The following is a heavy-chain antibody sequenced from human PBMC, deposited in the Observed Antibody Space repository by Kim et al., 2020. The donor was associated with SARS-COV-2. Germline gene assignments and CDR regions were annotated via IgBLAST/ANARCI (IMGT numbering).Heavy chain of an antibody. CDR2: IVPHFGKT. Sequence: SVKVSCKASGCTFSNYGISWVRQSPGQGLEWMGGIVPHFGKTHYAQKFQDRVTITADESTSTAYMELSSLRSEDTAVYYCARDDPTANYGDYTVYEIWGQGTMVSVSS. CDR3: ARDDPTANYGDYTVYEI. CDR1: GCTFSNYG. J-gene: IGHJ3*02. D-gene: IGHD3-10*01. V-gene: IGHV1-69*13.